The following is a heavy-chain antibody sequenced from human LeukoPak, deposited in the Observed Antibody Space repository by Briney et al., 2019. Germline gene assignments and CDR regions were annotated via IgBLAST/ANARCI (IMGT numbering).Heavy chain of an antibody. J-gene: IGHJ6*04. D-gene: IGHD3-9*01. CDR3: ARGEFGYFDWLLSNYYGMDG. CDR1: GGTFSSYG. CDR2: IIPIFGTA. V-gene: IGHV1-69*06. Sequence: SVKVCCKASGGTFSSYGISWVRQAPGQGLEWMGGIIPIFGTANYAQKFQGRVTITADKSTSTAYMELSSLRSEDTAVYYCARGEFGYFDWLLSNYYGMDGWGKGTTVTVPS.